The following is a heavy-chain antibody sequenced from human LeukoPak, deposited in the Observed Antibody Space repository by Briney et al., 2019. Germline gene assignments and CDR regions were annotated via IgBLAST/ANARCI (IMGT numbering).Heavy chain of an antibody. CDR2: ISSSGSTI. Sequence: PGGSLRLSCAASGLTISSYSMNWVRQAPGKGLQWVSYISSSGSTIYYADSVKGRFTISRDNAKNSLYLQVNSLRAEDTAVYYCAELGITMIGGVWGKGTTVTISS. CDR1: GLTISSYS. J-gene: IGHJ6*04. CDR3: AELGITMIGGV. D-gene: IGHD3-10*02. V-gene: IGHV3-48*04.